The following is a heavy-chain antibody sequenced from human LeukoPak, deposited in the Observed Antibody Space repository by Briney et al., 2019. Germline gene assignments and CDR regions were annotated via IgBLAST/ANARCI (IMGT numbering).Heavy chain of an antibody. CDR1: GFTVSSNS. CDR2: IYSDNT. V-gene: IGHV3-53*01. Sequence: GGSLRLSCTVSGFTVSSNSMSWVRQAQGKGLEWVSFIYSDNTHYSDSVKGRFTISRDNSKNTLYLQMNSLRAEDTAVYYCAHGTMYQLDYWGQGTLVTVSS. D-gene: IGHD2-2*01. CDR3: AHGTMYQLDY. J-gene: IGHJ4*02.